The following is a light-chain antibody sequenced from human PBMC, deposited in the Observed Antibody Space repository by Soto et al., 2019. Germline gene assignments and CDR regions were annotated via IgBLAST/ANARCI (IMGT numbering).Light chain of an antibody. Sequence: QSVLTQPPSVSGAPGQRVTISCTGNSSNLGAGHDVHWYQQPPGTAPKLLIFRNNNRASGVPGRFSGARSGTSASLAITGLQAGDEADYYCQSFDSNLSGWVFGGGTKLTVL. J-gene: IGLJ3*02. CDR3: QSFDSNLSGWV. V-gene: IGLV1-40*01. CDR1: SSNLGAGHD. CDR2: RNN.